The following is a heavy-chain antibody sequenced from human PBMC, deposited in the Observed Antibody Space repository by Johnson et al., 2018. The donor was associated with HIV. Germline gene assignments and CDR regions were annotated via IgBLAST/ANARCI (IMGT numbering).Heavy chain of an antibody. Sequence: VQLVESGGGVVQPGRSLRLSCAASGFTFSSYAMHLVRQAPGKGLEWVAVISYDGSNKYYADSVKGRITISRDNSKNTLYVQMNSLRAEDTAVYYCARDIVGAPDAFDIWGQGTMVTVSS. CDR3: ARDIVGAPDAFDI. CDR2: ISYDGSNK. J-gene: IGHJ3*02. V-gene: IGHV3-30*04. D-gene: IGHD1-26*01. CDR1: GFTFSSYA.